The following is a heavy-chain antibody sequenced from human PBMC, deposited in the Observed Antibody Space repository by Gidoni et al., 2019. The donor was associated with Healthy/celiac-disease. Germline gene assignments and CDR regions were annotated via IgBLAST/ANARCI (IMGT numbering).Heavy chain of an antibody. CDR3: ARGFYGDYDPNYYYYYGMDV. V-gene: IGHV3-7*05. Sequence: EVQLVESGGGLVQPGGSLRVSCAAAGFTFGSYWMSWVRQAPGKGREWVANIKQDGSEKYYVDSVKGRFTISRDNAKNSLYLQMNSLRAEDTAVYYCARGFYGDYDPNYYYYYGMDVWGQGTTVTVSS. CDR2: IKQDGSEK. J-gene: IGHJ6*02. D-gene: IGHD4-17*01. CDR1: GFTFGSYW.